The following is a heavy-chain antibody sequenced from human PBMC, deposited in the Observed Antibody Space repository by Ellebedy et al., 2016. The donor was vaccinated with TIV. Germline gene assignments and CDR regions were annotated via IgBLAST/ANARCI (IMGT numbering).Heavy chain of an antibody. Sequence: SETLSLTXTVSGGSVSSGSYYWSWIRQPPGKGLEWIGYIYYSGSTNYNPSLKSRVTISVDTSKDQFSLKLSSVTAADTAVYYCARVQRYYFDYWGQGTLVTVSS. J-gene: IGHJ4*02. CDR2: IYYSGST. V-gene: IGHV4-61*01. CDR3: ARVQRYYFDY. CDR1: GGSVSSGSYY.